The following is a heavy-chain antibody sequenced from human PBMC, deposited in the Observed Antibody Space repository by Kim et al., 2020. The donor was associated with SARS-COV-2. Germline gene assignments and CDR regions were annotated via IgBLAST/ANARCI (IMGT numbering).Heavy chain of an antibody. Sequence: SVTGRFTISRDNSKNTLYLQMNSLRAEDTAVYYCARDARIAAAVTHFDYWGQGTLVTVSS. D-gene: IGHD6-13*01. J-gene: IGHJ4*02. V-gene: IGHV3-30*07. CDR3: ARDARIAAAVTHFDY.